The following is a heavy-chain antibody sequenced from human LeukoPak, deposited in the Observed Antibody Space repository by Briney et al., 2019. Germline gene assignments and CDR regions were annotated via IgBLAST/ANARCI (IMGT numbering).Heavy chain of an antibody. CDR3: ARPREGLRFLEWATFDY. CDR2: IYYSGST. CDR1: GGSISSYY. J-gene: IGHJ4*02. Sequence: KPSETLSLTCTVSGGSISSYYWSWIRQPPGKGLEWIGSIYYSGSTYYNPSLKSRVTISVDTSKNQFSLKLSSVTAADTAVYYCARPREGLRFLEWATFDYWGQGTLVTVSS. V-gene: IGHV4-59*05. D-gene: IGHD3-3*01.